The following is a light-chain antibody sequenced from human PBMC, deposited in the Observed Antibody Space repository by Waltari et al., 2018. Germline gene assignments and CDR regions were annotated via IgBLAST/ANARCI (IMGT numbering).Light chain of an antibody. V-gene: IGLV1-47*01. CDR1: RSNIGVTH. Sequence: QSVLTQPASASGTPGQRVTISCSGSRSNIGVTHVCWYQHPPGTAPKHLIYRTDQMPSGVPDRFSGSKSGTSASLAISGLRSEDEADYYCAAWDDSLSGPWVFGGGTKVTVL. J-gene: IGLJ3*02. CDR3: AAWDDSLSGPWV. CDR2: RTD.